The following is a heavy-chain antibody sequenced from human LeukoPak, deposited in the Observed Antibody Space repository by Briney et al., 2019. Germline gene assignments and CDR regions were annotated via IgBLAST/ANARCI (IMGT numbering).Heavy chain of an antibody. CDR3: ARDPGLWWPNAAFDI. D-gene: IGHD2-21*01. CDR1: GFIVSSKD. V-gene: IGHV3-33*08. CDR2: IWYDGSNK. Sequence: GGSLRLSCAASGFIVSSKDMSWVRQAPGKGLEWVAVIWYDGSNKYYADSVKGRFTISRDNSKNTLYLQMNSLRAEDTAVYYCARDPGLWWPNAAFDIWGQGTMVTVSS. J-gene: IGHJ3*02.